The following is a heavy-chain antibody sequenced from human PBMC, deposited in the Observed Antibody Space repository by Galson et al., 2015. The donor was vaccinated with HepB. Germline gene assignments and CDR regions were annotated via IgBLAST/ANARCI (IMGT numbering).Heavy chain of an antibody. CDR1: GFTFTLYA. Sequence: SLRLSCAASGFTFTLYAMSWVRQAPGKGLEWVSTISGSADSTYYANSVKGRFTISRDNSKNTLYLQMNSLRAEDTAVYYCAHVGYCSGGSCYFGAFDIWGQGTMVTVSS. J-gene: IGHJ3*02. D-gene: IGHD2-15*01. V-gene: IGHV3-23*01. CDR3: AHVGYCSGGSCYFGAFDI. CDR2: ISGSADST.